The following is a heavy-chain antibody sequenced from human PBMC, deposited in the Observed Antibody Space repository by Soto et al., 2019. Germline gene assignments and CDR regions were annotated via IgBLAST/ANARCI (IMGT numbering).Heavy chain of an antibody. CDR2: IYYSGST. Sequence: SETLSLTCTVSGGSISSGGYYWSWIRQHPGKGLEWIGYIYYSGSTYYNPSLKSRVTISVDTSKDQFSLKLSSVTAADTAVYYCARETTVSTNWSDPWGQGTLVTVSS. J-gene: IGHJ5*02. CDR3: ARETTVSTNWSDP. CDR1: GGSISSGGYY. V-gene: IGHV4-31*03. D-gene: IGHD4-4*01.